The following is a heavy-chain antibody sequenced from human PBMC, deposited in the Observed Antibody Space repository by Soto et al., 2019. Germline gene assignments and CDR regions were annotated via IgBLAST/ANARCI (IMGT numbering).Heavy chain of an antibody. J-gene: IGHJ6*03. CDR3: ARERYYYGSGSYYEPPGYYYYMDV. CDR1: GFTVSSNY. D-gene: IGHD3-10*01. CDR2: IYSGGST. Sequence: GGSLRLSCAASGFTVSSNYMSWVRQAPGKGLEWVSVIYSGGSTYYADSVKGRFTISRDNSKNTLYLQMNSLRAEDTAVYYCARERYYYGSGSYYEPPGYYYYMDVWGKGTTVTVSS. V-gene: IGHV3-66*01.